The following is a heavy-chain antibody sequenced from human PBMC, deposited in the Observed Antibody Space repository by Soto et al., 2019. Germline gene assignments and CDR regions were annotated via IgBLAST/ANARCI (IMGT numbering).Heavy chain of an antibody. J-gene: IGHJ6*02. D-gene: IGHD2-8*02. CDR1: GFTFSGYA. CDR3: AKGEVLASSMDV. CDR2: ISGSGGST. V-gene: IGHV3-23*01. Sequence: GWSLRLSCAASGFTFSGYAMSWVRQAPGKGLEWVSAISGSGGSTYYADSVKGRFTISRDNSKNTLYLQMNSLRAEDTAVYYCAKGEVLASSMDVWGQGTTVTVSS.